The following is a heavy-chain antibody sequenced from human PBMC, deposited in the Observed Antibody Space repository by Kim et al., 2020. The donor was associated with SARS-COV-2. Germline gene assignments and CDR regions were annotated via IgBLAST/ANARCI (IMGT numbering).Heavy chain of an antibody. CDR3: ALGQWDPRLQY. V-gene: IGHV4-34*01. CDR1: GGSFSAYY. D-gene: IGHD3-16*01. J-gene: IGHJ4*02. CDR2: INHGGST. Sequence: SETLSLTCVVYGGSFSAYYWTWMRRAPGKGLEWIGEINHGGSTNYNPSLQRRVTISQDASKTQFSLKMDSVTAADTGLYYCALGQWDPRLQYWGQGTLVTVSS.